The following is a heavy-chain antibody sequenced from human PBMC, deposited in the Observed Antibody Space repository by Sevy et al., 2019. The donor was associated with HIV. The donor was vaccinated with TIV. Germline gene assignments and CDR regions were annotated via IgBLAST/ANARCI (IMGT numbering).Heavy chain of an antibody. Sequence: GGSLRLSCEVPGFSFNSYSFNWVRQAPGKGLEWISYITSSSHITYYAESVQGRFTISRDNVKKSLYLQMNSLRVEDTAIYYCVRGTGIRNLYYFDHWGQGTLLTVSS. CDR3: VRGTGIRNLYYFDH. CDR1: GFSFNSYS. CDR2: ITSSSHIT. V-gene: IGHV3-48*01. J-gene: IGHJ4*02.